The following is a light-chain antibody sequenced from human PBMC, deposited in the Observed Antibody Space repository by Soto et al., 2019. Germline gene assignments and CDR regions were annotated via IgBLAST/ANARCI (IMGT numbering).Light chain of an antibody. CDR2: EVS. CDR3: SSYAGSNNVV. Sequence: QSALTQPPSASGSPGQSVTISCTGTSSDVGVYNYVSWYQQHPGKAPKLLIYEVSKRPSGVPDRFSGSKSGNTASLTVSGFQAEDEADFYCSSYAGSNNVVFGGGTKLTVL. CDR1: SSDVGVYNY. J-gene: IGLJ2*01. V-gene: IGLV2-8*01.